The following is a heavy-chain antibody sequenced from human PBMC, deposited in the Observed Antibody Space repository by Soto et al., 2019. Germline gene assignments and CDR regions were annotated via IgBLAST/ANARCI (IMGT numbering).Heavy chain of an antibody. Sequence: GGSMSLCCAASGFTFSSYAVILVRPAPGKGLEWVSAISGSGGSTYYADSVKGRFTISRDNSKNTLYLQMNSLRAEDTAVYYCAKQLYYYGSGSYGVFDYWGQGTLVTVSS. V-gene: IGHV3-23*01. CDR1: GFTFSSYA. CDR2: ISGSGGST. CDR3: AKQLYYYGSGSYGVFDY. D-gene: IGHD3-10*01. J-gene: IGHJ4*02.